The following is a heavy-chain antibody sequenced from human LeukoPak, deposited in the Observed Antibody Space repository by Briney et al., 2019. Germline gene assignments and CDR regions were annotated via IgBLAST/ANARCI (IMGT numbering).Heavy chain of an antibody. Sequence: PGGSLRLSSAASGFTFITSVMSWVRDTPGQGLEWRAAISGGADSTYYAHCVKGRYTISRDNSENTVYLQMNSLRVDETAVYYCARDFWGDFEYFDLWGRGTLVTVSS. J-gene: IGHJ2*01. CDR2: ISGGADST. D-gene: IGHD3-3*01. CDR1: GFTFITSV. V-gene: IGHV3-23*01. CDR3: ARDFWGDFEYFDL.